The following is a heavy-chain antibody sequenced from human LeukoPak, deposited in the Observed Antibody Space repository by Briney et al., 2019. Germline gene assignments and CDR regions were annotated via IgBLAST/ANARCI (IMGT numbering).Heavy chain of an antibody. V-gene: IGHV3-7*01. CDR2: IKQDESEK. CDR3: ARDPGIPAAGTVGYFDY. J-gene: IGHJ4*02. D-gene: IGHD6-13*01. Sequence: SGGSLRLSCAASGFTVSSNEMSWVRQAPGKGLEWVANIKQDESEKFYVDSVKGRFTISRDNAKNSLYLQMNSLRAEDTAVYYCARDPGIPAAGTVGYFDYWGQGTLVTVSS. CDR1: GFTVSSNE.